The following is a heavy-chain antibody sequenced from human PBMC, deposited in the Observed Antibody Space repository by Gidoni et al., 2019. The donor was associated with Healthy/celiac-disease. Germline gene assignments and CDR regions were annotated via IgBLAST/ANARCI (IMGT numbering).Heavy chain of an antibody. J-gene: IGHJ4*02. D-gene: IGHD1-26*01. CDR2: IWYDGSNK. CDR3: ARDPSGSYYPDY. CDR1: GFPFSRYG. Sequence: QVQLVESGGGVVQPGRSLRLSCAASGFPFSRYGMHWVRQAPGKGLEWVAVIWYDGSNKYYADSVKGRFTISRDNSKNTLYLQMNSLRAEDTAVYYCARDPSGSYYPDYWGQGTLVTVSS. V-gene: IGHV3-33*01.